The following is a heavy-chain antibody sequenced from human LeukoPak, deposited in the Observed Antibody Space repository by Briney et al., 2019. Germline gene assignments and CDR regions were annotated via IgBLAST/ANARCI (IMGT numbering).Heavy chain of an antibody. J-gene: IGHJ4*02. D-gene: IGHD5-12*01. CDR1: GYIFPAYY. CDR3: AREFSGYETPSY. CDR2: INPNGGGT. V-gene: IGHV1-2*02. Sequence: GASVKVSCKASGYIFPAYYIHWVRQAPGQGLEWMGWINPNGGGTAYTQKFQGRVTLTSDTSISTAYMELSGLRSDDTAVYFCAREFSGYETPSYWGQGTLVTVSS.